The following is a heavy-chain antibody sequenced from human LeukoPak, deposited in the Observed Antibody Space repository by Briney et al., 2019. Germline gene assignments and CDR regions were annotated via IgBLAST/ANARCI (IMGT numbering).Heavy chain of an antibody. D-gene: IGHD2-2*01. CDR3: AREGPYCSSTSCSNWFDP. V-gene: IGHV4-59*01. CDR1: GGSISSYY. Sequence: PSETLSLTCTVSGGSISSYYWSWIRQPPGKGLEWIGYIYYSGSTNYNPSLKSRVTISVDASKNQFSLKLSSVTAADTAVYYCAREGPYCSSTSCSNWFDPWGQGTLVTVSS. CDR2: IYYSGST. J-gene: IGHJ5*02.